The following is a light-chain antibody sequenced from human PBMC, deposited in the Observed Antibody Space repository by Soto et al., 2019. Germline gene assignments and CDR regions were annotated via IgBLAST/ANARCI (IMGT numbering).Light chain of an antibody. CDR3: QQYGSSPPYT. CDR2: GAS. V-gene: IGKV3-20*01. CDR1: QIVSSDH. Sequence: EIVLTQSPGTLSLSPGERATLSCRASQIVSSDHLAWYQQKPGQAPRLLIYGASNRPIGIPDRFSGSGSGTDVTLTISRLEPEDFAVYYCQQYGSSPPYTFGQGTKLEIK. J-gene: IGKJ2*01.